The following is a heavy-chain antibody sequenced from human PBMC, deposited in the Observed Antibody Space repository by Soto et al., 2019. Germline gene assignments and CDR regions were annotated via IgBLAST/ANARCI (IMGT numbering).Heavy chain of an antibody. D-gene: IGHD6-6*01. Sequence: ASETLSLTCAVYGGSFSGYYWSWIRQPPGKGLEWIGEINHSGSTNYNPSLKSRVTISVDTSKNQFSLKLSSVTAADTAVYYCAIHGLAARTSKAFDYWGQGTLVSGSS. V-gene: IGHV4-34*01. CDR3: AIHGLAARTSKAFDY. CDR2: INHSGST. CDR1: GGSFSGYY. J-gene: IGHJ4*02.